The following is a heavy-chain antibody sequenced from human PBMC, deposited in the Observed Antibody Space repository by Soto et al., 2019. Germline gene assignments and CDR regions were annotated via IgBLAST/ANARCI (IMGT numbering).Heavy chain of an antibody. V-gene: IGHV1-69*06. Sequence: QVELVQSGAEVKKPGSSVKVSCQASEDTFRNYAISWVRQAPGQGLEWMGGIIPIFGTANYAQKFQGRVTITAATSANTVYLELSSLRSEDTAVDYCASTTYDSSAYYYWYLGLWGRGTLVTVSS. D-gene: IGHD3-22*01. CDR3: ASTTYDSSAYYYWYLGL. CDR1: EDTFRNYA. CDR2: IIPIFGTA. J-gene: IGHJ2*01.